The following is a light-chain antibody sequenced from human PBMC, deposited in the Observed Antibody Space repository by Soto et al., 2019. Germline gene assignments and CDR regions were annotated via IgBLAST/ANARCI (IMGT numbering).Light chain of an antibody. CDR2: WAS. V-gene: IGKV4-1*01. J-gene: IGKJ5*01. CDR1: QSVLYSSNNKNY. CDR3: QQYYSTRST. Sequence: DIVMTQSPDSLAVSLGERATINCKSSQSVLYSSNNKNYLAWYHQKPGQPPKLLIYWASTRESGVPDRFSGSGSGTDFTLTISSLQAEDVAVYYCQQYYSTRSTFGQGTRLEIK.